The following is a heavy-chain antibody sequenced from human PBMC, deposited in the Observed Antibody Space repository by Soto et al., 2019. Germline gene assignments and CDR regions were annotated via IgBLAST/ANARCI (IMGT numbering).Heavy chain of an antibody. Sequence: GGSLRLSCAASGFTFSSYAMHWVRQAPGKGLEWVAVISYDGSNKYYADSVKGRFTISRDNSKNTLYLQMNSLRAEDTAVYYCARDSSRYCGGDCYGMDVWGQGTTVTVSS. CDR1: GFTFSSYA. CDR3: ARDSSRYCGGDCYGMDV. D-gene: IGHD2-21*01. CDR2: ISYDGSNK. V-gene: IGHV3-30-3*01. J-gene: IGHJ6*02.